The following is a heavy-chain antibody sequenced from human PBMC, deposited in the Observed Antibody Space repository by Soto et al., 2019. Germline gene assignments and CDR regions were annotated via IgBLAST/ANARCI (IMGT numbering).Heavy chain of an antibody. J-gene: IGHJ4*02. CDR2: IWFDGSYK. V-gene: IGHV3-33*01. CDR1: GFSFSSYG. CDR3: ARDKGFDY. Sequence: PGGSLRLSCAASGFSFSSYGMHWVRQAPGKGLEWVAVIWFDGSYKYYTDSVKGRFTISRDNSKNTLYLQMNSLRAEDTAVYYCARDKGFDYWGQGTLVTVSS.